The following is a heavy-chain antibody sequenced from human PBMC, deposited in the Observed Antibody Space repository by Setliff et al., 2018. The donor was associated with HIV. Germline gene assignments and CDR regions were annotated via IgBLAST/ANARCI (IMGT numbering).Heavy chain of an antibody. J-gene: IGHJ3*01. Sequence: LRLSCVASGFTFSRHGMHWVRQAPGKGLEWVALTSSDETDKDYADPVKGRFSISRDNSKNTVYLQMNSLRVEDTALYYCAKDQDVRLGAEKHDAFDVWGQGTMVTVSS. D-gene: IGHD3-16*01. V-gene: IGHV3-30*04. CDR1: GFTFSRHG. CDR2: TSSDETDK. CDR3: AKDQDVRLGAEKHDAFDV.